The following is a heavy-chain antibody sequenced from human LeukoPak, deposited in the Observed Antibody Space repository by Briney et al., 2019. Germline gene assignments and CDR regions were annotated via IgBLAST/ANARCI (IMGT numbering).Heavy chain of an antibody. CDR2: INPNSGGT. CDR1: GYTFTGYY. V-gene: IGHV1-2*06. D-gene: IGHD4-23*01. CDR3: ARSGGGNTSHYFDY. Sequence: ASVKVSCKASGYTFTGYYMHWVRQAPGQGLEWMGRINPNSGGTNYAQKFQGRVTMTGDTSISTAYMELSRLRSDDTAVYYCARSGGGNTSHYFDYWGQGTLVTVSS. J-gene: IGHJ4*02.